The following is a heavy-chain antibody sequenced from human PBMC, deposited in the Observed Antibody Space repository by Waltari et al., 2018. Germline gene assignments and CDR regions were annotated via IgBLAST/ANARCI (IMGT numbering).Heavy chain of an antibody. CDR2: IYYRGST. J-gene: IGHJ4*02. Sequence: QLQLQESGPGLVKPSETLSLTCTVSGGSISSSSYYWGWIRQPPGKGLEWIGSIYYRGSTYYNPSLKSRVTISVDTSKNQFSLKLSSVTAADTAVYYCARLIRYSYAMWGQGTLVTVSS. CDR3: ARLIRYSYAM. CDR1: GGSISSSSYY. D-gene: IGHD5-18*01. V-gene: IGHV4-39*01.